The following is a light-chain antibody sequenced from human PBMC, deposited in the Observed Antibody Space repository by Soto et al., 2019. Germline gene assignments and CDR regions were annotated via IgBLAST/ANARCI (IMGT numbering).Light chain of an antibody. CDR1: QSVSRS. Sequence: EIVMTQSPATLSVSPGERVTLSCRASQSVSRSLAWYQQKPGQAPRLLIYGASTMATGIPARFSGSGSGTEFTLTISSLQSEDFAVYYCQQYNNWPPFTFGPGTKVEIK. V-gene: IGKV3-15*01. CDR2: GAS. J-gene: IGKJ3*01. CDR3: QQYNNWPPFT.